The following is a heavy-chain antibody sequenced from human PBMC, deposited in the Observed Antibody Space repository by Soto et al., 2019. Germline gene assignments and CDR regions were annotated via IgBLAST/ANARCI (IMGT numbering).Heavy chain of an antibody. CDR2: ISHDGTYK. J-gene: IGHJ6*02. Sequence: QVQLVESGGGVVQPGRSLRLSCAASGFTFSKYGMNWVRQAPGKGLEWVAIISHDGTYKYYADSVKGRFTISGDDSKNTLYLQMSSLRSEDTARYFCAKDLPQRYLDGFAIAATDEGGMDVWGQGTTVTVSS. V-gene: IGHV3-30*18. CDR3: AKDLPQRYLDGFAIAATDEGGMDV. D-gene: IGHD3-9*01. CDR1: GFTFSKYG.